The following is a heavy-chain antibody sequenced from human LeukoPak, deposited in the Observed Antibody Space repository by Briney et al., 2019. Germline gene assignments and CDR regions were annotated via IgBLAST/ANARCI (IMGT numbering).Heavy chain of an antibody. CDR2: IYSGGST. V-gene: IGHV3-53*01. CDR3: AKDGFEYYYGSGSQGYFDY. Sequence: GGSLRLSCAASGFTVSSNYMSWVRQAPGKGLEWVSVIYSGGSTYYADSVKGRFTISRDNSKNTLYLQMNSLRAEDTAVYYCAKDGFEYYYGSGSQGYFDYWGQGTLVTVSS. J-gene: IGHJ4*02. CDR1: GFTVSSNY. D-gene: IGHD3-10*01.